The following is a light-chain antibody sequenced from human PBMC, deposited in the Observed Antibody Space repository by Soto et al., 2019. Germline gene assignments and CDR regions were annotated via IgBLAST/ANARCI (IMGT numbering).Light chain of an antibody. CDR2: DVT. J-gene: IGLJ2*01. V-gene: IGLV2-14*01. Sequence: QSALTQPASVSGSPGQSITISCTGSSSDIGYYKYVSWYQQHPGKAPKLIIYDVTNRPSGDSNRFSGSKSGNTASLTISGLQAQDEADYYCNSYTNNNTLVLFGGGTKVTVL. CDR3: NSYTNNNTLVL. CDR1: SSDIGYYKY.